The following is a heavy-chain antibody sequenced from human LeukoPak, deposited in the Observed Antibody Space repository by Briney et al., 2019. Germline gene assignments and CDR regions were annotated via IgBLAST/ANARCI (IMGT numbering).Heavy chain of an antibody. CDR2: IYPGDSDT. J-gene: IGHJ4*02. D-gene: IGHD3-3*01. V-gene: IGHV5-51*01. CDR1: GYTFSSYW. Sequence: GESLKISCKGSGYTFSSYWIGWVRPMPGKGLEWVGIIYPGDSDTRYSPFLQGQITISVDTSIGTAYLQWSSLKASDTAIYYCARQNDFRLDYWGQGTLVTVSS. CDR3: ARQNDFRLDY.